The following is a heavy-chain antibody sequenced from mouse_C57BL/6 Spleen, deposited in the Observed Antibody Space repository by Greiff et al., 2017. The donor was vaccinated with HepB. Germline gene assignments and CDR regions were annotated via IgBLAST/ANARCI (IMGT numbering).Heavy chain of an antibody. V-gene: IGHV1-55*01. CDR3: ARETDGYYADYYAMDY. CDR1: GYTFTSYW. D-gene: IGHD2-3*01. Sequence: QVQLQQPGAELVKPGASVKMSCKASGYTFTSYWITWVKQRPGQGLEWIGDIYPGSGSTNYNEKFKSKATLTVDTSSSTAYMQLSSLTSEDSAVYYCARETDGYYADYYAMDYWGQGTSVTVSS. CDR2: IYPGSGST. J-gene: IGHJ4*01.